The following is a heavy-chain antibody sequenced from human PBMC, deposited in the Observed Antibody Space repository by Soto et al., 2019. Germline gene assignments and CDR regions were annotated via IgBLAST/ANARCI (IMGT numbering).Heavy chain of an antibody. Sequence: QVQLVQSGAEVKKPGSSVKVSCKASGGTFSRYAISWVRQAPGQGLEWMGGIIPMFGTPNYAQKFQGRVTITAVESTSTAYMELSSLRSEDTAVYYCARQFDFESSGYYYPYWGQGTPVTVSS. CDR1: GGTFSRYA. CDR3: ARQFDFESSGYYYPY. D-gene: IGHD3-22*01. V-gene: IGHV1-69*01. J-gene: IGHJ4*02. CDR2: IIPMFGTP.